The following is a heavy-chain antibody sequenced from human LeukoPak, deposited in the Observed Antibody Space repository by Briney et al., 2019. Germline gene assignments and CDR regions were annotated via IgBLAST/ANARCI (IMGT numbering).Heavy chain of an antibody. J-gene: IGHJ4*02. Sequence: PGGSLRLSCAVSDFTVSGTYFTWVRQAPGKGLEWVSIIYSGDYTYYADSVKGRLTISRDESTNTLYLQMNSLRADDTAVYYCASGSYYDTPIDSWGQGALLTVSS. D-gene: IGHD1-26*01. CDR1: DFTVSGTY. CDR2: IYSGDYT. V-gene: IGHV3-53*01. CDR3: ASGSYYDTPIDS.